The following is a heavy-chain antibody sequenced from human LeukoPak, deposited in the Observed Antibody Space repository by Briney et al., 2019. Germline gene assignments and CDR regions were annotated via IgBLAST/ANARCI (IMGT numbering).Heavy chain of an antibody. J-gene: IGHJ5*02. D-gene: IGHD3-10*01. CDR1: GGSISSYY. CDR3: ARDLGGGELLLGAATPYNWFDP. V-gene: IGHV4-4*07. Sequence: PSETLSLTCTVSGGSISSYYWSWIRQPAGKGLEWIGRIYTSGSTNYNPSLKSRVTMSVDTSKNQFSLKLSSVTAADTAVYYCARDLGGGELLLGAATPYNWFDPWGQGTLVTVSS. CDR2: IYTSGST.